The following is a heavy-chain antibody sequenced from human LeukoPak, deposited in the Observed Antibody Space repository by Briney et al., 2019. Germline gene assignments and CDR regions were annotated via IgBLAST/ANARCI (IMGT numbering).Heavy chain of an antibody. CDR1: GFTFSSYA. V-gene: IGHV3-23*01. Sequence: GGSLRLSCAASGFTFSSYAMSWVRQAPGKGLEWVSAISGSGGSTYYADSVKGRFTISRDNSKSTLYLQMNSLRAEDTAVYYCAKEWYSSGWKHDALDIWGQGTMVTVSS. J-gene: IGHJ3*02. CDR3: AKEWYSSGWKHDALDI. CDR2: ISGSGGST. D-gene: IGHD6-19*01.